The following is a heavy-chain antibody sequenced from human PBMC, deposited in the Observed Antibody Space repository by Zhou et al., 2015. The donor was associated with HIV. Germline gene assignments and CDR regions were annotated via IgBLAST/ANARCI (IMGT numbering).Heavy chain of an antibody. CDR2: IIPIFGTA. CDR3: ASSPYDILTAPVWGVAFDI. V-gene: IGHV1-69*01. CDR1: GGTFSSYA. J-gene: IGHJ3*02. D-gene: IGHD3-9*01. Sequence: QVQLVQSGAEVRKPGSSVKVSCKASGGTFSSYAISWVRQAPGQGLEWMGGIIPIFGTANYAQKFQGRVTITADESTSTAYMELSSLRSEDTAVYYCASSPYDILTAPVWGVAFDIWGQGTMVTVSS.